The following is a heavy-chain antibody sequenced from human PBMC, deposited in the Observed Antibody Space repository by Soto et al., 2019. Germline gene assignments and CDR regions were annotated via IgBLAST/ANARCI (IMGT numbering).Heavy chain of an antibody. Sequence: GGSLRLSCAASGFTFSTYGMHWVRQAPGKGLEWVSVIWYDGSYKFYADPMKGRHTISRDNSKNTLYLQMNSLRAEDTAVYYSPNPKFGGVFVNVGGPGPTVTVSS. D-gene: IGHD3-16*01. J-gene: IGHJ6*02. CDR2: IWYDGSYK. CDR3: PNPKFGGVFVNV. CDR1: GFTFSTYG. V-gene: IGHV3-33*06.